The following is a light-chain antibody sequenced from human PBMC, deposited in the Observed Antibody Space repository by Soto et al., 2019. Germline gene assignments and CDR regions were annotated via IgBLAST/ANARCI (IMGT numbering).Light chain of an antibody. CDR2: DVS. CDR3: CLYAVTFYV. J-gene: IGLJ1*01. V-gene: IGLV2-11*01. CDR1: SSDVGTYDF. Sequence: QSALTQPRSVSGSPGQSVTISCTGTSSDVGTYDFVSWYQQHPGKAPRLMIFDVSERPSGVPDRFSGSKSGNTASLTISGLQAEDEADYYCCLYAVTFYVFGTGTTPTVL.